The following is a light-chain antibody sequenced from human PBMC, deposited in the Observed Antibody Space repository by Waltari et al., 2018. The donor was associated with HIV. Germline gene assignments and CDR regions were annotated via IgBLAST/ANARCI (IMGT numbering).Light chain of an antibody. J-gene: IGLJ2*01. Sequence: QSALTQPASVSGSPGQSITISCTGTSSDIGGYDYVSLYQQHPGKAPKLLIYGVSSRPSGVSNRFSGSRSGNTASLTISGLQADDEAHYYCSAYTTYSPLAVFGGGTKLTVL. CDR3: SAYTTYSPLAV. CDR2: GVS. V-gene: IGLV2-14*01. CDR1: SSDIGGYDY.